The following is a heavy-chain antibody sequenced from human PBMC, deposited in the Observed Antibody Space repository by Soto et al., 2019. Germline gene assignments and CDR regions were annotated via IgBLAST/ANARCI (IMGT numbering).Heavy chain of an antibody. D-gene: IGHD6-19*01. CDR1: GFTFSTFG. V-gene: IGHV3-30*18. CDR3: AKEASRSGQWLAGTWYFDL. Sequence: ESGGGVVQPGRSLRLSCAASGFTFSTFGMHWVRQAPGKGLEWVTIISYDGSNKYYADSVKGRFTISRDNSKNTLYLEMNSLRAEDTAVYYCAKEASRSGQWLAGTWYFDLWGRGTLVTVSS. J-gene: IGHJ2*01. CDR2: ISYDGSNK.